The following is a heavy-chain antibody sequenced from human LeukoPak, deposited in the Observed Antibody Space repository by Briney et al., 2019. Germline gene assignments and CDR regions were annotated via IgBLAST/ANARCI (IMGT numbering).Heavy chain of an antibody. CDR3: TRPHGDYGSYWYFDL. Sequence: GGSLRLSCAASGFTFSSYAMSWVRQAPGKGLEWVSAISGSGGSTYYADSVKGRFTISRDNSKNTLYLQMNSLRAEDTAVYYCTRPHGDYGSYWYFDLWGRGTLVTVSS. V-gene: IGHV3-23*01. CDR2: ISGSGGST. D-gene: IGHD4-17*01. J-gene: IGHJ2*01. CDR1: GFTFSSYA.